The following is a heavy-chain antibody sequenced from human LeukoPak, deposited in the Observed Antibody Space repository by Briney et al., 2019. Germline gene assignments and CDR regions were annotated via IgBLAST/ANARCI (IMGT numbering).Heavy chain of an antibody. Sequence: SETLSLTCTVSGGSVYSGRYYWNWIRQPPGKGLEGIGYIYYTGSTNYNPSLKSRVTISLDTSKNQFSLKLSSVTAADTAVYYCAREGMGDRGAFDIWGQGTMVTVSS. D-gene: IGHD6-13*01. V-gene: IGHV4-61*01. CDR1: GGSVYSGRYY. J-gene: IGHJ3*02. CDR3: AREGMGDRGAFDI. CDR2: IYYTGST.